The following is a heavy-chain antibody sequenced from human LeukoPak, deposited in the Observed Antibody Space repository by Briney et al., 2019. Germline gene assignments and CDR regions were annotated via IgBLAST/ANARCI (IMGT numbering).Heavy chain of an antibody. D-gene: IGHD3-3*01. Sequence: GGSLRLSCAASGFAFSTSWMNWVRQAPGKGLEWVANIKQAGSEEYYVDSVKGRFTISRDNAKNSLYLQMNSLIAEDTAVYYCATPITISGATDGFDIWGQGAKVTVSS. J-gene: IGHJ3*02. CDR2: IKQAGSEE. CDR3: ATPITISGATDGFDI. CDR1: GFAFSTSW. V-gene: IGHV3-7*01.